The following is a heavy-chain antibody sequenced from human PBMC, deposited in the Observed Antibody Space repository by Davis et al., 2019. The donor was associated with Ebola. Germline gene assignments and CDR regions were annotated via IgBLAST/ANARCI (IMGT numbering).Heavy chain of an antibody. V-gene: IGHV3-64*04. CDR3: ARDMVFVGFGELLVRYYYYGMDV. Sequence: GGSLRLSCSVSGFMFSSYTMHWVRQAPGKGLQYVSGITNNGGSTYYADSVKGRFTISRDNSKNTLYLQMNSLRAEDTAVYYCARDMVFVGFGELLVRYYYYGMDVWGQGITVTVSS. CDR2: ITNNGGST. D-gene: IGHD3-10*01. J-gene: IGHJ6*02. CDR1: GFMFSSYT.